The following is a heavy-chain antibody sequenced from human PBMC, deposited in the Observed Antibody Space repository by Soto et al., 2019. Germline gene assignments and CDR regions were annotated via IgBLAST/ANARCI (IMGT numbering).Heavy chain of an antibody. J-gene: IGHJ3*02. CDR1: GFTVSSNY. Sequence: GGSLRLSCAASGFTVSSNYMSWVRQAPGKGLEWVSVIYSGGSTYYADSVKGRFTISRHNSKNTLYLQMNSLRAEDTAVYYCARIFPLNYYGSGSHGGYAFDIWGQGTMVTVSS. V-gene: IGHV3-53*04. D-gene: IGHD3-10*01. CDR2: IYSGGST. CDR3: ARIFPLNYYGSGSHGGYAFDI.